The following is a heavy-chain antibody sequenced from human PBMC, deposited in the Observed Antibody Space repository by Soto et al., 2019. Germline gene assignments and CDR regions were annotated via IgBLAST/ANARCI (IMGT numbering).Heavy chain of an antibody. CDR3: ARLAMANPHDY. CDR2: INHSGST. Sequence: SETLSLTCAVYGGSFSGYYWSWIRQPPGKGLEWIGEINHSGSTNYNPSLKSRVTISVDTSKNQFSLKLSSVTAADTAVYYCARLAMANPHDYWGQGTLVTSPQ. D-gene: IGHD5-18*01. V-gene: IGHV4-34*01. J-gene: IGHJ4*02. CDR1: GGSFSGYY.